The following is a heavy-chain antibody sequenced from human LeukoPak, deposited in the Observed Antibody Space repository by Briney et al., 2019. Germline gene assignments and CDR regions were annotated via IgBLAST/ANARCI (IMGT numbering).Heavy chain of an antibody. CDR3: ARERDIVVVPAAFCGMDV. Sequence: GGSLRLSCAASGFTFSSYAMHWVRQAPGKGLEWVAVISYDGSNKYYADSVKGRFTISRDKSKNTLYLQMNSLRAEDTAVYYCARERDIVVVPAAFCGMDVWGQGTTVTVSS. CDR2: ISYDGSNK. J-gene: IGHJ6*02. V-gene: IGHV3-30-3*01. D-gene: IGHD2-2*01. CDR1: GFTFSSYA.